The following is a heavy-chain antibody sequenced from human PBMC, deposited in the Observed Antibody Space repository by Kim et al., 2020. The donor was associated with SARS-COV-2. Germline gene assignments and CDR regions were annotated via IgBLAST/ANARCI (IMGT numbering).Heavy chain of an antibody. CDR1: GYTFNRHA. Sequence: ASVKVSCKASGYTFNRHAMHWVRQAPGQRLAWMGWINSANGKTKYSQKFQGRVTITRDTSASTAYMELSSLRSEDTAVYYCARELSSCPFLDYWGQGTLVTVSS. J-gene: IGHJ4*02. CDR3: ARELSSCPFLDY. CDR2: INSANGKT. D-gene: IGHD6-19*01. V-gene: IGHV1-3*01.